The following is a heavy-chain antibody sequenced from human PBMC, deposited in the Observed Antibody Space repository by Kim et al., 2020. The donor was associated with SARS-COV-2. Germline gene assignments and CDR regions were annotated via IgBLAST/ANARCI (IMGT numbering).Heavy chain of an antibody. CDR3: ARVGVYSSGWYTRRVDYGMDV. V-gene: IGHV3-21*01. CDR2: ISSSSSYI. J-gene: IGHJ6*02. Sequence: GGSLRLSCAASGFTFSSYSMNWVRQAPGKGLEWVSSISSSSSYIYYADSVKGRFTISRDNAKNSLYLQMNSLRAEETAVYYCARVGVYSSGWYTRRVDYGMDVWGQGTTVTVSS. D-gene: IGHD6-19*01. CDR1: GFTFSSYS.